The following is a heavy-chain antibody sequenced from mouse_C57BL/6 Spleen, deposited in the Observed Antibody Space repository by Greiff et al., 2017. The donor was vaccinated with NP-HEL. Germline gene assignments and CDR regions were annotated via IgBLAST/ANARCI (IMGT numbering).Heavy chain of an antibody. CDR3: AIPIYYYGSSYWYFDG. CDR2: IIPNNGGT. CDR1: GYTFTDYN. V-gene: IGHV1-18*01. Sequence: VQLQQSGPELMKPGASVKIPCKASGYTFTDYNMDWVKQSHGKSLEWIGDIIPNNGGTIYNQKFKGKATLTGDKSSSTAYMELRSLTSEDTAVYYCAIPIYYYGSSYWYFDGWGTGTTVTVSS. D-gene: IGHD1-1*01. J-gene: IGHJ1*03.